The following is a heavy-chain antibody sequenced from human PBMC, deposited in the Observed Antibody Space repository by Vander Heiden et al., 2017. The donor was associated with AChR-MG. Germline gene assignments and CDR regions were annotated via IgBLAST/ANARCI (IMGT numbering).Heavy chain of an antibody. J-gene: IGHJ6*02. D-gene: IGHD3-16*01. CDR3: ARDNSAYPRTAGYYYYYYGMDV. CDR1: GGSISSYY. V-gene: IGHV4-59*01. CDR2: IYYSGST. Sequence: QVQLQESGPGLVKPSETLSLTCTVSGGSISSYYWSWIRQPPGKGLEWIGYIYYSGSTNYNPSLKSRVTISVDTSKNQFSLKLSSVTAADTAVYYCARDNSAYPRTAGYYYYYYGMDVWGQGTTVTVSS.